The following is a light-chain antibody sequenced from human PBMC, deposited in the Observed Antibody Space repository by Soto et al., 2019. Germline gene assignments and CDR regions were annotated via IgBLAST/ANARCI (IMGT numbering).Light chain of an antibody. J-gene: IGKJ1*01. Sequence: EIVVTQSPATMSLAPGERATLSCRASQSVSSNLAWYQQKPGQAHRLLIYRASTRATGIPARFSGSGSGTEFTRTISSLQSEDVAVYYCQQDNNWRGTFGQGTKVEIK. CDR2: RAS. V-gene: IGKV3-15*01. CDR1: QSVSSN. CDR3: QQDNNWRGT.